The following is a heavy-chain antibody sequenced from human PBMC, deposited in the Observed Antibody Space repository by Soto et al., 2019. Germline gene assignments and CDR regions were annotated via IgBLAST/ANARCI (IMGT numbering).Heavy chain of an antibody. CDR3: ARDDSRGPARAFDI. J-gene: IGHJ3*02. CDR2: IIPIFGTA. Sequence: GXSVKVSCKASGGTFSSYAISWVRQAPGQGLEWMGGIIPIFGTANYAQKFQGRVTITADESTSTEYMELTSLRSEGTAVYYCARDDSRGPARAFDIWGQGTMVTVSS. V-gene: IGHV1-69*13. D-gene: IGHD3-22*01. CDR1: GGTFSSYA.